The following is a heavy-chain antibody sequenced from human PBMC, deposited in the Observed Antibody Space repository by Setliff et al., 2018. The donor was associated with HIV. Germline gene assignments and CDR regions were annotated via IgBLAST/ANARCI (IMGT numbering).Heavy chain of an antibody. J-gene: IGHJ6*03. V-gene: IGHV1-8*02. Sequence: ASVKVSCKASGYTFSSYDINWVRQATGQGLEWMGWMNPKTGNTGYAQKFQGRVSMTKNTSISTAYMELSSLRSEDTAVYYCARVWGCEGGSCSYYYYMDVWGKGTTVTVSS. CDR3: ARVWGCEGGSCSYYYYMDV. D-gene: IGHD2-15*01. CDR1: GYTFSSYD. CDR2: MNPKTGNT.